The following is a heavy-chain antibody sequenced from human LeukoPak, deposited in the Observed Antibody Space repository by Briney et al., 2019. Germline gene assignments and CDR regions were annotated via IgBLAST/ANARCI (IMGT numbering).Heavy chain of an antibody. Sequence: GKSLRLSCAASGFTFNRYGIHWVRQAPGKGLEWVAGIWNDGSNKYYADFVKGRFTVSRDNSKNTLHLQMNSLKAVDTAVYSCARVEQPSGIQGYNYGMDVWGQGTTVTVSS. CDR1: GFTFNRYG. CDR2: IWNDGSNK. CDR3: ARVEQPSGIQGYNYGMDV. V-gene: IGHV3-33*01. J-gene: IGHJ6*02. D-gene: IGHD5-18*01.